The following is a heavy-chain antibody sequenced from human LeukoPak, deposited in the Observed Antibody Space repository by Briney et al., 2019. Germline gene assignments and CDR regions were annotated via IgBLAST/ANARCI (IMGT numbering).Heavy chain of an antibody. J-gene: IGHJ4*02. Sequence: PGGSLRLSCGVSGFTFSIYGMHWVRQAPGKGLEWVAVIGSDVSNRYYADSVKGRFTISRDNSKNTLYLQMNSLRAEDTAVYYCAKRGTGTYNFDYWGQGTLVTVSS. V-gene: IGHV3-33*06. CDR3: AKRGTGTYNFDY. CDR2: IGSDVSNR. D-gene: IGHD3/OR15-3a*01. CDR1: GFTFSIYG.